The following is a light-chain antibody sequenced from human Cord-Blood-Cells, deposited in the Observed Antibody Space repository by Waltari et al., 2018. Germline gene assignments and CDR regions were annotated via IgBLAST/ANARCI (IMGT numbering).Light chain of an antibody. J-gene: IGKJ3*01. Sequence: DIQLTQSPSFVSASVGDRVTITCRASPGISSYLAWYQQKPGTAPKLLIYAASTLQNGVPSRFRGSAPRTDFTLTIGGEEPQDLVAGCGERLNSSLVPVVPGTKVD. V-gene: IGKV1-9*01. CDR1: PGISSY. CDR2: AAS. CDR3: ERLNSSLVP.